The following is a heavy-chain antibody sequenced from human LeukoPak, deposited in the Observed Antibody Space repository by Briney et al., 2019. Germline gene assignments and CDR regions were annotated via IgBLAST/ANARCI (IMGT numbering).Heavy chain of an antibody. CDR3: ARDKVIASAGTPNWSDP. V-gene: IGHV1-18*01. Sequence: GASVKVSCKASGYTFTRYGISWVRQAPGQGLEWPGWISAYDGNTNYEQKFQGRVTMTTDTSTSTAYMELRSLRSDDTAVYYCARDKVIASAGTPNWSDPWGQGTLVTVSS. D-gene: IGHD6-13*01. J-gene: IGHJ5*02. CDR1: GYTFTRYG. CDR2: ISAYDGNT.